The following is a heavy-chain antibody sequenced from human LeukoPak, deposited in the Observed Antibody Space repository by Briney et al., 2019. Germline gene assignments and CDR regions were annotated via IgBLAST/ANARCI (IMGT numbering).Heavy chain of an antibody. J-gene: IGHJ4*02. V-gene: IGHV3-74*01. CDR1: GFTFSSYW. Sequence: GGSLRLSCAASGFTFSSYWMHWVRQAPGKGLVWVSRINSDGSSTSYADSVKRRFTISRDNAKNTLYLQMNSLRAEDTAVYYCARQADYDFWSGYFEYLGYWGQGTLVTVSS. CDR3: ARQADYDFWSGYFEYLGY. CDR2: INSDGSST. D-gene: IGHD3-3*01.